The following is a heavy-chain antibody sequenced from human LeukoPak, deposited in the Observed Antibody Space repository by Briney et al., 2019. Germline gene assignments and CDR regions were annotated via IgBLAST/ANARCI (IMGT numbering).Heavy chain of an antibody. V-gene: IGHV5-51*01. D-gene: IGHD3-16*01. CDR2: IYPDDSDT. J-gene: IGHJ3*02. CDR3: ARIWLRAFDI. Sequence: HGESLKISCKGFGYSFTNDWIAWVRQMPGKGLEWMGIIYPDDSDTRYSPSFQGQVTISADKSISTAYLQWSSLKASDTAMYYCARIWLRAFDIWGQGTMVTVSS. CDR1: GYSFTNDW.